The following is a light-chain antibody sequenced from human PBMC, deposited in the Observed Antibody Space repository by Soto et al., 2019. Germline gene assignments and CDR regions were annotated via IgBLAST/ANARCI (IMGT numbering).Light chain of an antibody. CDR3: QLYGSSPHP. CDR2: GAS. J-gene: IGKJ2*01. CDR1: QSVSSSY. Sequence: EIVLTQSPGTLSLSPGERATPSCRASQSVSSSYLAWSQQKPGQAPRLLTYGASSRATGIPDRFSGSGSETDFTLTISRLEPEYFAVYYCQLYGSSPHPFAQSTKLEL. V-gene: IGKV3-20*01.